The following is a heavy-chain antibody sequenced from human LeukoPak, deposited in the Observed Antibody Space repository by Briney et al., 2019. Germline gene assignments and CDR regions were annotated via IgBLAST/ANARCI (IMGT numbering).Heavy chain of an antibody. CDR1: GYTFTSYG. Sequence: GASVKVPCKASGYTFTSYGISWVRQAPGQGLEWMGWISAYNGNTNYAQKLQGRVTMTTDTSTSTAYMELRSLRSDDTAVYYCAREGSLYGSGSPNWFDPWGQGTLVTVSS. CDR2: ISAYNGNT. D-gene: IGHD3-10*01. CDR3: AREGSLYGSGSPNWFDP. V-gene: IGHV1-18*01. J-gene: IGHJ5*02.